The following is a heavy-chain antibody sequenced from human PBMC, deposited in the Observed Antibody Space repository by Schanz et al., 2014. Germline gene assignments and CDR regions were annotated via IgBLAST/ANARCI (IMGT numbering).Heavy chain of an antibody. CDR3: ARHSGYYYYYGMDV. CDR1: GGSISSSSYY. CDR2: IYYSGST. Sequence: QLQLQESGPGLVKPSETLSLTCTVSGGSISSSSYYWGWIRQPPGKGLEWIGSIYYSGSTYYNPSLKGRFPISEDTPKTQFSRKLSSVTAADTAVYYCARHSGYYYYYGMDVWGQGTTVTVSS. V-gene: IGHV4-39*01. J-gene: IGHJ6*02.